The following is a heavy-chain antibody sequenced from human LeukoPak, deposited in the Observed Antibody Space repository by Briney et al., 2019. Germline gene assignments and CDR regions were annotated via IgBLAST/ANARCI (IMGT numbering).Heavy chain of an antibody. J-gene: IGHJ6*02. CDR1: GGSISSGDYY. Sequence: PSETLSLTCTVSGGSISSGDYYWSWIRQPPGKGLEWIGYIYYSGSTYYNPSLKSRVTISVDTSKNQFSLKLSSVTAAHTAVYYCARGYSDYGMDVCGQGTTVTVSS. CDR3: ARGYSDYGMDV. CDR2: IYYSGST. D-gene: IGHD1-1*01. V-gene: IGHV4-30-4*01.